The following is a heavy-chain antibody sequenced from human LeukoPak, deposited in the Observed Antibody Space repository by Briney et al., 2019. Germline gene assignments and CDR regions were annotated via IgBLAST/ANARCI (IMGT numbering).Heavy chain of an antibody. J-gene: IGHJ4*02. D-gene: IGHD3-22*01. CDR3: ARKIWAYYYDSSGYYFDY. Sequence: VASVKVSCKASGGTFSSYAISWVRQAPGQGLEWMGWINPNSGGTNYAQKFQGRVTMTRDTSISTAYMELSRLRSDDTAVYYCARKIWAYYYDSSGYYFDYWGQGTLVTVSS. V-gene: IGHV1-2*02. CDR1: GGTFSSYA. CDR2: INPNSGGT.